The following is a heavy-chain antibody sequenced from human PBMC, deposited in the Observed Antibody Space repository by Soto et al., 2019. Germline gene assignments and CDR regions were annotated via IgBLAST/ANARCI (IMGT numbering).Heavy chain of an antibody. CDR1: GYTFTGYY. Sequence: QVQLVQSGAEVKKPGASVKVSCKASGYTFTGYYMHWVRQAPGQGLEWMGWINPNSGGTNYAQKFQGRVTMTRDTSISTAYMELSRLISDGTAVYYCPSSPIGKHPGWFDPWGQGTLVTVSS. CDR2: INPNSGGT. V-gene: IGHV1-2*02. J-gene: IGHJ5*02. CDR3: PSSPIGKHPGWFDP. D-gene: IGHD1-1*01.